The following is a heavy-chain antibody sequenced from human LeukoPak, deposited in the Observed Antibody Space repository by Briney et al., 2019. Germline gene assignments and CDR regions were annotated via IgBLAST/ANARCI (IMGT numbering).Heavy chain of an antibody. Sequence: GGSLRLSCAASGFTFSSYGMSWVRPAPGKGLEWVSAISGSGGSTYYADSVKGRFTISRDNSKNTLYLQMNSLRAEDTAVYYCARGKEPVAGSLSHFDYWGQGTLVTVSS. CDR2: ISGSGGST. V-gene: IGHV3-23*01. J-gene: IGHJ4*02. CDR3: ARGKEPVAGSLSHFDY. CDR1: GFTFSSYG. D-gene: IGHD6-19*01.